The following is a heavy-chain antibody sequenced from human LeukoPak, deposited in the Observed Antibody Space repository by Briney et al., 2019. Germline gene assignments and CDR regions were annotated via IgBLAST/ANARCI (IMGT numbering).Heavy chain of an antibody. CDR3: ARNYSNFRDLGYAWERRDNWFDP. J-gene: IGHJ5*02. CDR1: GGSISSSSYY. D-gene: IGHD4-11*01. CDR2: IYFSGSI. V-gene: IGHV4-39*01. Sequence: KPSETLSLTCTVSGGSISSSSYYWGWIRQPPGKGLEWIGSIYFSGSIYYNPSLKSRVTISVDTSKNQFSLNLSPVTAADTAVYYCARNYSNFRDLGYAWERRDNWFDPWGQGTLVTVSS.